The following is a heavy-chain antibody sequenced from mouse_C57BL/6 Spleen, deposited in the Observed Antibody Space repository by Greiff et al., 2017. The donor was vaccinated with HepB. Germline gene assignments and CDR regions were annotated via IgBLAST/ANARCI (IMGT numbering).Heavy chain of an antibody. CDR3: ARGPDYYGSSPWYFDV. D-gene: IGHD1-1*01. CDR2: ISYSGST. Sequence: EVQLQQSGPGLAKPSQTLSLTCSVTGYSITSDYWNWIRKFPGNKLEYMGYISYSGSTYYNPSLKSRISITRDTSKNQYYLQLNSVTTEDTATYYCARGPDYYGSSPWYFDVWGTGTTVTVSS. CDR1: GYSITSDY. V-gene: IGHV3-8*01. J-gene: IGHJ1*03.